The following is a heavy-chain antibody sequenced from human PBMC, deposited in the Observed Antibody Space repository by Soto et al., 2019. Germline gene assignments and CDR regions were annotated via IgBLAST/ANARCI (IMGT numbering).Heavy chain of an antibody. D-gene: IGHD2-21*02. CDR2: LYWDNDK. J-gene: IGHJ6*02. CDR1: GFSLSTGGVG. V-gene: IGHV2-5*02. Sequence: QITLKESGPTLVKPTQTLTLTCTFSGFSLSTGGVGVGWIRQPPGEALEWLALLYWDNDKRYSPSLKSRLTITTDASKNQVVLTMTSMDPVDTATYYCAHSRCGGDCLQSYSSHYYYGMDVWGQGTTVTVSS. CDR3: AHSRCGGDCLQSYSSHYYYGMDV.